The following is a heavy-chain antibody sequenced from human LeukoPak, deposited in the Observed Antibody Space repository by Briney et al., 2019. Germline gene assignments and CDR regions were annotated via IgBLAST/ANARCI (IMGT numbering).Heavy chain of an antibody. CDR1: GFSFHSYA. V-gene: IGHV3-23*01. CDR2: ISGSGVSK. D-gene: IGHD4-17*01. CDR3: AKIIDYGALDACDI. Sequence: GGSLRLSCAASGFSFHSYAMTWVRQAPGEGLEWVAGISGSGVSKHYADSVKGRFTISRDNSKNTLHVQMNSLKAEDTAVYYCAKIIDYGALDACDIWGQGTMVTVSS. J-gene: IGHJ3*02.